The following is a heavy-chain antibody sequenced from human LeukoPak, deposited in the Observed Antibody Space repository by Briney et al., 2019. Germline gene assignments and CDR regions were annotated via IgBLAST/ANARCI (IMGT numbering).Heavy chain of an antibody. CDR2: INPNSGGT. CDR1: GYTFTGYY. CDR3: ARGIAAAGTSRYYYGMDV. D-gene: IGHD6-13*01. Sequence: ASVKVSCKASGYTFTGYYMHWVRQAPGQGLEWMGWINPNSGGTNYAQKFQGRVTMTRDTSISTAYMELSRPRSDDTAVYYCARGIAAAGTSRYYYGMDVWGQGTTVTVSS. J-gene: IGHJ6*02. V-gene: IGHV1-2*02.